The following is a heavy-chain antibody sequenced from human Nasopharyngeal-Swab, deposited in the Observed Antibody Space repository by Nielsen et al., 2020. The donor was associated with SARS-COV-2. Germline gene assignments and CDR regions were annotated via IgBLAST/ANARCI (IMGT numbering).Heavy chain of an antibody. V-gene: IGHV4-59*08. CDR2: IYHTGST. J-gene: IGHJ4*02. CDR1: GASVTSYY. Sequence: GSLRLSCTVSGASVTSYYWSWLRQTQGKGLEYIAYIYHTGSTTYNPSLRSRVSISIDTSKNQFSLQLNSLTAADTAVYYCARRTDGYRPFDFWGQGIHVTVSS. CDR3: ARRTDGYRPFDF. D-gene: IGHD5-24*01.